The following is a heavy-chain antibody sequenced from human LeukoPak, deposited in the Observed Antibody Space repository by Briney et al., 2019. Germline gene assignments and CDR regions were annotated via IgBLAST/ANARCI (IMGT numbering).Heavy chain of an antibody. Sequence: ASVKVSCKASGYTFTNYDINWVRQATGQGLEWMGWMNPNNGNTGNAQKFQGRVTMTRITSISTAYMELSSLRSEDTAVYYCTTTAKGSAAVFYYFDYWGQGTLVTVSS. CDR1: GYTFTNYD. D-gene: IGHD4-11*01. CDR2: MNPNNGNT. CDR3: TTTAKGSAAVFYYFDY. J-gene: IGHJ4*02. V-gene: IGHV1-8*01.